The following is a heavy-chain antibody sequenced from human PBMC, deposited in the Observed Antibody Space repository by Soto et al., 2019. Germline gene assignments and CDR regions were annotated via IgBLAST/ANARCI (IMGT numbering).Heavy chain of an antibody. CDR1: GFTFGDYP. D-gene: IGHD3-10*01. V-gene: IGHV3-49*03. CDR2: IRSNAYGGTA. J-gene: IGHJ5*02. CDR3: ARNYRLENYYNAGFHP. Sequence: EVQLVESGGGLVQPGRSLRLSCTASGFTFGDYPMTWLRQAPGQGPEWVGLIRSNAYGGTADYDASVKGRFTISRDDSKRIACLEMNNLKIEDTAVYYCARNYRLENYYNAGFHPWGQGTLVTVSS.